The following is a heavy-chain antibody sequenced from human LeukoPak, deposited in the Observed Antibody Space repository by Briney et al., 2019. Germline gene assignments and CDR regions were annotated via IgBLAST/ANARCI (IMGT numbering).Heavy chain of an antibody. J-gene: IGHJ4*02. CDR3: AKDSLIVPIPRGARPPLDY. CDR2: IWYDGSNK. V-gene: IGHV3-30*02. Sequence: GGSLRLSCAASGFTFSSYGMHWVRQAPGKGLEWVAVIWYDGSNKYYADSVKGRFTISRDNTKNTLYLQMNSLRAEDTAVYYCAKDSLIVPIPRGARPPLDYWGQGTLVTVSS. D-gene: IGHD2-8*01. CDR1: GFTFSSYG.